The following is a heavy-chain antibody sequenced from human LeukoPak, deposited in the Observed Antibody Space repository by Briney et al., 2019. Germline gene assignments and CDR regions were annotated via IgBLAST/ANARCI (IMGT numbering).Heavy chain of an antibody. J-gene: IGHJ5*02. Sequence: ASVKVSCKASGYTFTGYYMHWVRQAPGQGLEWMGWINPNSGGTNYAQKFQGRVTMTRDTSISTAYMELRSLRSDDTAVYYCARSMVPAANNWFDPWGQGTLVTVSS. CDR1: GYTFTGYY. D-gene: IGHD2-2*01. CDR2: INPNSGGT. CDR3: ARSMVPAANNWFDP. V-gene: IGHV1-2*02.